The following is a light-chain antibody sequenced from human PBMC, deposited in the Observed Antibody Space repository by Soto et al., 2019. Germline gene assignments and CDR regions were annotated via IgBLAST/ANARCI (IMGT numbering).Light chain of an antibody. Sequence: SYELTLPPSVSAAPGQTARITGGGINIESKSVHWYQQKPVQAPLLFLYDDTDRPSGIPERFSVSNSGNTANLIIRRVEAGDEADYYCQVWYNSEVIFGGGTKLTV. CDR1: NIESKS. CDR3: QVWYNSEVI. V-gene: IGLV3-21*02. J-gene: IGLJ2*01. CDR2: DDT.